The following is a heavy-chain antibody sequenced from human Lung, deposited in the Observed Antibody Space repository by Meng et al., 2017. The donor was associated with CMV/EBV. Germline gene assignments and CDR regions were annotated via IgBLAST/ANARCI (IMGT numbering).Heavy chain of an antibody. V-gene: IGHV3-74*01. CDR3: ARTYPNYYYGMDV. J-gene: IGHJ6*02. CDR2: INSDGSDT. Sequence: GGSLRLXXAASGFSFTTFWMHWVRQAPGKGLVWVSHINSDGSDTTYADSVKGRFTISRDNAKNTLYLQMNSLRAEDVAVYYCARTYPNYYYGMDVWGQGTTVXVSS. D-gene: IGHD2-2*02. CDR1: GFSFTTFW.